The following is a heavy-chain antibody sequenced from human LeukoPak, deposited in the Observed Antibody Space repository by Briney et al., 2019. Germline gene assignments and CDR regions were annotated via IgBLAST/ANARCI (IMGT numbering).Heavy chain of an antibody. Sequence: SETLSLTCAVYGGSFSGYYWSWIRQPPGKGLEWIGEINHSGSTNYNPSLKSRVTISVDTSKNQFSRKLSSVTAADTAVYYCARSPITIFGVVIPSYYYGMDVWGQGTTVTVSS. CDR3: ARSPITIFGVVIPSYYYGMDV. V-gene: IGHV4-34*01. J-gene: IGHJ6*02. D-gene: IGHD3-3*01. CDR1: GGSFSGYY. CDR2: INHSGST.